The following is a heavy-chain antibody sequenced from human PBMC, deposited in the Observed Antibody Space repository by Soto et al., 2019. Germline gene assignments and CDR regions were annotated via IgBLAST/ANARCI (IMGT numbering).Heavy chain of an antibody. CDR1: VFTFSDYY. V-gene: IGHV3-11*01. CDR3: AVGGCSSTSCSYYYYYGMDV. CDR2: ISSSGSTI. J-gene: IGHJ6*02. Sequence: GGSLRLSCAASVFTFSDYYMSWIRQAPGKGLEWVSYISSSGSTIYYADSVKGRFTISRDNAKNSLYLQMNSLRAEDTAVYYCAVGGCSSTSCSYYYYYGMDVWGQGTTVTVSS. D-gene: IGHD2-2*01.